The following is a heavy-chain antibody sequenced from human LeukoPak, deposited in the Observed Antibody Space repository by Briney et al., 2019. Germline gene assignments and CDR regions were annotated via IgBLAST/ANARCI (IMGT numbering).Heavy chain of an antibody. J-gene: IGHJ4*02. Sequence: SETLSLTCSVSGGSISTYYWSWIRQAPGKGLEWIGYIYTTGSPDYNPSLKSRVAISVDTSRNQVSLRLTSLTSADTAVYYWARAPPPMYSSSAPFDSWGQGTLVTVSS. CDR2: IYTTGSP. CDR3: ARAPPPMYSSSAPFDS. D-gene: IGHD6-6*01. V-gene: IGHV4-4*09. CDR1: GGSISTYY.